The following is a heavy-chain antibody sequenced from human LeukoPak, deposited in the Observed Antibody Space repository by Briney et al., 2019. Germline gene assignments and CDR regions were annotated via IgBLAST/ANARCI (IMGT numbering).Heavy chain of an antibody. J-gene: IGHJ6*02. CDR1: GFTFSSYG. CDR2: ASYDGSNT. D-gene: IGHD3-22*01. CDR3: AKEIVVVTYYYGMDV. V-gene: IGHV3-30*18. Sequence: GRSLRLSCAVSGFTFSSYGMHWVRQAPGKGLEWVAVASYDGSNTYYADSVKGRFTISRDNSKNTLYLQMNSLRAEDTAVYYCAKEIVVVTYYYGMDVWGQGTTVTVSS.